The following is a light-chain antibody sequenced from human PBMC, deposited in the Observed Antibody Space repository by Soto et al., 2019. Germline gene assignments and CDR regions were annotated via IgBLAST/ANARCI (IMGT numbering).Light chain of an antibody. CDR3: QQYNSYSPLWT. J-gene: IGKJ2*02. V-gene: IGKV1-5*01. CDR1: QSISSW. Sequence: DIQMTQSPSTLSASVGDRVTITCPASQSISSWLAWYQQKPGKAPKLLIYDASSLESGVPSRFSGSGSGTEFTLTISSLQPDDFATYYCQQYNSYSPLWTFGQGTKLEIK. CDR2: DAS.